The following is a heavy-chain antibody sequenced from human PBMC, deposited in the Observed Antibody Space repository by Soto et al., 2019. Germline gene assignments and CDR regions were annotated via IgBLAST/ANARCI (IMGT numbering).Heavy chain of an antibody. CDR1: GFTFSSYA. J-gene: IGHJ1*01. V-gene: IGHV3-30-3*01. CDR2: ISYDGSNK. Sequence: QVQLVESGGGVVQPGRSLRLSCAASGFTFSSYAMHWVRQAPGKGLEWVAVISYDGSNKYYADSVKGRFTISRDNSKNTLYRQMNSLRAEDTAVYYCARAWTTVVTEYFQHWGQGTLVTVSS. CDR3: ARAWTTVVTEYFQH. D-gene: IGHD4-17*01.